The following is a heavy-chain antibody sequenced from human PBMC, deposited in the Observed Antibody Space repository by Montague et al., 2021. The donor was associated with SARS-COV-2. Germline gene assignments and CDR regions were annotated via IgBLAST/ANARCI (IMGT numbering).Heavy chain of an antibody. CDR3: ARVQGITMIVVVIGAFDI. D-gene: IGHD3-22*01. CDR1: GGSISSGGYY. J-gene: IGHJ3*02. Sequence: TLSLTCTVSGGSISSGGYYWSWIRQHPGKGLEWIGYIYYSGSTYYNPSLKSRVTISVDTSKNQFSLKLSPVTAADTAVYYCARVQGITMIVVVIGAFDIWGQGTIVTVSS. CDR2: IYYSGST. V-gene: IGHV4-31*03.